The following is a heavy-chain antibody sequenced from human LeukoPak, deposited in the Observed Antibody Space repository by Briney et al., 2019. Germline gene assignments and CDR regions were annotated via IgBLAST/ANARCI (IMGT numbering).Heavy chain of an antibody. CDR2: INHSGST. CDR1: GGSFSGYY. CDR3: ARSRYFDWLLTD. V-gene: IGHV4-34*01. J-gene: IGHJ4*02. Sequence: SETLSLTCAVYGGSFSGYYWSWIRQPPGKGLEWIGEINHSGSTNYNPSLKSRVTISVDTSKNQFSLKLSSVTAADTAVYYCARSRYFDWLLTDWGQGTLVTVSS. D-gene: IGHD3-9*01.